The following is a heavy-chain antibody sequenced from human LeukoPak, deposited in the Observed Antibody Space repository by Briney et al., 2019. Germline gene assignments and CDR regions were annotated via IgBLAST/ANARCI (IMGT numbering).Heavy chain of an antibody. CDR3: ARDHSSGWYYFSY. CDR2: IYTSGST. Sequence: GGSLRLSCAASGFTVSSSYMSWVRQAPGKGLEWVSVIYTSGSTLYADSVRDRFTISRDNSQNTLYLQMNSLRAEDTAVYYCARDHSSGWYYFSYWGQGILVTVSS. J-gene: IGHJ4*02. CDR1: GFTVSSSY. D-gene: IGHD6-19*01. V-gene: IGHV3-66*01.